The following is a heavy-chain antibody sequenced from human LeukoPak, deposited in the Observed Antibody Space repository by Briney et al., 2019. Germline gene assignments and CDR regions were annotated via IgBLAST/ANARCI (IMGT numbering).Heavy chain of an antibody. V-gene: IGHV3-9*01. CDR3: AKATEYCSSTSCYYYFDY. CDR1: GFTFDDYA. J-gene: IGHJ4*02. Sequence: GRSLRLSCAASGFTFDDYAMHWVRQAPGKGLKWVSGISWNSGSIGYADSVKGRFTISRDNAKNSLYLQMNSLRAEDTALYYCAKATEYCSSTSCYYYFDYWGQGTLVTVSS. D-gene: IGHD2-2*01. CDR2: ISWNSGSI.